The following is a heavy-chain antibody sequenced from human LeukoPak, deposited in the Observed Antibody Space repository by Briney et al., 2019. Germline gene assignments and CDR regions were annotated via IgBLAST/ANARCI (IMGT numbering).Heavy chain of an antibody. V-gene: IGHV1-69*04. J-gene: IGHJ6*03. CDR1: GGTFSSYA. D-gene: IGHD4-17*01. CDR3: ARTSLTRVSYYDSYYMDV. Sequence: SVKVSCKASGGTFSSYAISWVRQAPGQGLEWMGRIIPILDIANYAQKFQGRVTITADKSTSTAYMELSSLRSEDTAVYYCARTSLTRVSYYDSYYMDVWGKGTTVTVSS. CDR2: IIPILDIA.